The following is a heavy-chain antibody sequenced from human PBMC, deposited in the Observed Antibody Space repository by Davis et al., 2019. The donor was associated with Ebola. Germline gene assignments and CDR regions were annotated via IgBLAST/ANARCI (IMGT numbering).Heavy chain of an antibody. Sequence: MPSETLSLTCAVYGGSSSGYYWSWIRQPPGQGLEWIGEINHSGSTNYNPSLKSRVTISVDTSKNQFSLKLSSVTAADTAVYYCAREVYYYDSSGYYFGWFDPWGQGTLVTVSS. CDR1: GGSSSGYY. CDR3: AREVYYYDSSGYYFGWFDP. J-gene: IGHJ5*02. D-gene: IGHD3-22*01. V-gene: IGHV4-34*01. CDR2: INHSGST.